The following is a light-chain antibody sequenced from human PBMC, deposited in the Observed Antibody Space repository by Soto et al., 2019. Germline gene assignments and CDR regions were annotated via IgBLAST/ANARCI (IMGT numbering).Light chain of an antibody. CDR3: AAWDDSLSGWL. Sequence: QPVLTQPPSASGTPGQRVTISCSGSGSNIGTNYVYWYQHLPGTAPKLLISRSNQRPSGVPDRFSGSKSGTSASLAISGLRSEDEADYYCAAWDDSLSGWLFGGGTKLTVL. CDR2: RSN. V-gene: IGLV1-47*01. J-gene: IGLJ3*02. CDR1: GSNIGTNY.